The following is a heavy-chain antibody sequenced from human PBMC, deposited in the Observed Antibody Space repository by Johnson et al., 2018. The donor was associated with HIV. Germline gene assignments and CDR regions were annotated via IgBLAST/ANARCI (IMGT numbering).Heavy chain of an antibody. CDR2: ISSSASTI. CDR3: ARDPPYGGNPSAFDV. J-gene: IGHJ3*01. Sequence: QVQLVESGGGLVKPGGSLRLSCAASGFTFSDYYMSWIRQTPGKGLEWLSYISSSASTIYYADSVKGRFTISRDNAKNSLFLQMHSLRPEDTALYYCARDPPYGGNPSAFDVWGQGTMVTVSS. D-gene: IGHD4-23*01. V-gene: IGHV3-11*04. CDR1: GFTFSDYY.